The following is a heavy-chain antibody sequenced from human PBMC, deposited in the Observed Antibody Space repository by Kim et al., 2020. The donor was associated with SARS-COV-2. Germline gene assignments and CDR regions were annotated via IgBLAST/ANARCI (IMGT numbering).Heavy chain of an antibody. CDR3: ARGPAATYYYGMDV. J-gene: IGHJ6*02. V-gene: IGHV4-59*09. D-gene: IGHD2-2*01. Sequence: NPHLQSRVTISRDTSKNQFSLKPSSVTAADTAVYYCARGPAATYYYGMDVWGQGTTVTVSS.